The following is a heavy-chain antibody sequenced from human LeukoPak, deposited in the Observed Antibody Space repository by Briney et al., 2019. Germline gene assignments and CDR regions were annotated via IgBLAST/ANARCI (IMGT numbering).Heavy chain of an antibody. CDR2: IGTAGDT. D-gene: IGHD2-2*01. CDR1: GFTFSSYD. V-gene: IGHV3-13*01. J-gene: IGHJ3*02. Sequence: GGSLRLSCAASGFTFSSYDMHWVRQPTGKRLEQVSAIGTAGDTYYPGSVKGRFTISRDNAKNSLYLQMNSLRAGDTAVYDCARGFVCSSTTCRWGEAFDIWGQGTMVTVSS. CDR3: ARGFVCSSTTCRWGEAFDI.